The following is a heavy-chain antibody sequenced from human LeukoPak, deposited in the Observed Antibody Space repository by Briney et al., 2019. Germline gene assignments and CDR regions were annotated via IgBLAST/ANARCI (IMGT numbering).Heavy chain of an antibody. D-gene: IGHD2-8*01. CDR2: IHPGDSDT. V-gene: IGHV5-51*01. CDR3: ARRGVQPADAFDI. CDR1: EYRFTNYW. J-gene: IGHJ3*02. Sequence: GESLKISCKVSEYRFTNYWIGWVRQMPGKGLERMGIIHPGDSDTRYSPSFEGQVTISADKSIRTAYLQWSSLKASDTATYYCARRGVQPADAFDIWGQGTMVTVSS.